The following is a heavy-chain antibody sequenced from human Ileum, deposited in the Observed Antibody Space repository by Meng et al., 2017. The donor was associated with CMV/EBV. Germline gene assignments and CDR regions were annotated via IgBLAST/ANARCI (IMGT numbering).Heavy chain of an antibody. J-gene: IGHJ4*02. Sequence: GESLKISCVAPAFTFTNSWMTWVRQAPGKGVEWVGRIKNEVRGGTPDYAAPVKGRFTISKDDSKNTLYLQMNTLTTADTVLYYCTTDGGFHWGQGTLVTVSS. CDR3: TTDGGFH. CDR1: AFTFTNSW. CDR2: IKNEVRGGTP. V-gene: IGHV3-15*01. D-gene: IGHD3-16*01.